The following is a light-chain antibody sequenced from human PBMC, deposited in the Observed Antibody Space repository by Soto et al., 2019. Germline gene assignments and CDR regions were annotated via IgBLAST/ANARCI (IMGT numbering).Light chain of an antibody. CDR1: QSVSSN. J-gene: IGKJ2*01. V-gene: IGKV3-15*01. CDR2: GAS. Sequence: EIVMTQSPATLSVFPGERATVSCGASQSVSSNLAWYQKKPGQAPRLLIYGASTRATGIPARFSGSGSGTEFTLTIGSLQSEDFAVYYCQQYNNWPRTFGQGTKLEIK. CDR3: QQYNNWPRT.